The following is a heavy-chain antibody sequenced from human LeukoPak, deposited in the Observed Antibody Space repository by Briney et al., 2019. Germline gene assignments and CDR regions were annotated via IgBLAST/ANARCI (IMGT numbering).Heavy chain of an antibody. J-gene: IGHJ4*02. V-gene: IGHV3-7*01. CDR2: IKQDGSEK. CDR1: GFTFSSYW. CDR3: ARVPLFTMVRGVIITFDY. D-gene: IGHD3-10*01. Sequence: PGGSLRLSCAASGFTFSSYWMSWVRQAPGKGLEWVANIKQDGSEKYYVDSVKGRFTISRDNAKNSLYLQMNSLRAEDTAVYYCARVPLFTMVRGVIITFDYWGQGTLVTVSS.